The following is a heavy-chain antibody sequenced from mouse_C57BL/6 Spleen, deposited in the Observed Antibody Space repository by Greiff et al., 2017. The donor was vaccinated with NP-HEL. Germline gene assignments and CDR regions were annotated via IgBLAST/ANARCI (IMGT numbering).Heavy chain of an antibody. Sequence: VQLKQSGPGLVQPSQSLSITCTVSGFSLTSYGVHWVRQSPGKGLEWLGVIWSGRSTDYNAAFISRLSISKDNSKSQVFFKMNSLQADDTAIYYCARSPLWLRRYWYFDVWGTGTTVTVSS. J-gene: IGHJ1*03. V-gene: IGHV2-2*01. CDR2: IWSGRST. CDR1: GFSLTSYG. D-gene: IGHD2-2*01. CDR3: ARSPLWLRRYWYFDV.